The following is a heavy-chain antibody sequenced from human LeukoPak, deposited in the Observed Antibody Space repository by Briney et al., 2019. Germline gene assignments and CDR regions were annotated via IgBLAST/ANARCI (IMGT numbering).Heavy chain of an antibody. Sequence: ASVKVSCKASGYTFTGYYMHWVRQAPGRGLEWMGWINPNSGGTNYAQKFQGRVTMTRDTSISTAYIELSRLRSDDTAVYYCARTLEGHYYGSGSYYPLGYWGQGTLVTVSS. CDR3: ARTLEGHYYGSGSYYPLGY. D-gene: IGHD3-10*01. V-gene: IGHV1-2*02. CDR2: INPNSGGT. J-gene: IGHJ4*02. CDR1: GYTFTGYY.